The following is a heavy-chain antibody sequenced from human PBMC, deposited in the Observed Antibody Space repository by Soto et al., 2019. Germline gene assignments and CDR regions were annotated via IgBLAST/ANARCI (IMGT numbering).Heavy chain of an antibody. CDR2: TSGRGVTT. CDR1: GFTFSSYA. D-gene: IGHD3-10*02. V-gene: IGHV3-23*01. Sequence: GGSLRLSCAASGFTFSSYAMSWVRQAPGKGLEWVSGTSGRGVTTYHVDSVKGRFTISRDNSKNTLYLQMNSLRAEDTAVYYCAKGTDMLRGPSDYWGQGTLVTVSS. CDR3: AKGTDMLRGPSDY. J-gene: IGHJ4*02.